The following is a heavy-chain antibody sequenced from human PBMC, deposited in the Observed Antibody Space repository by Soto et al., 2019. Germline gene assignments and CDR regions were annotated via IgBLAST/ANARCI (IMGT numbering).Heavy chain of an antibody. CDR2: IYYSGST. V-gene: IGHV4-31*03. Sequence: PSETLCLTCTVSGGSISSGGYYWSWIRQHPGKGLEWIGYIYYSGSTYYNPSLKSRVTISVDTSKNQFSLKLSSVTAADTAVYYCARVRSYGAYYFDYWGQGTLVTVSS. CDR3: ARVRSYGAYYFDY. CDR1: GGSISSGGYY. J-gene: IGHJ4*02. D-gene: IGHD5-18*01.